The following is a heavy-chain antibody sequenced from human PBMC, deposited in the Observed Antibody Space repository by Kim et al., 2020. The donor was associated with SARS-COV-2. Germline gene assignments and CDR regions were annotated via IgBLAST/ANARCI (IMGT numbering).Heavy chain of an antibody. Sequence: GGSLRLSCAASGFTFSSYAMHWVRQAPGKGLEWVAVISYDGSNKYYADSVKGRFTISRDNSKNTLYLQMNSLRAEDTAVYYCARDQAPFITMIVVVPGGDAFDIWGQGTMVTVSS. CDR3: ARDQAPFITMIVVVPGGDAFDI. D-gene: IGHD3-22*01. V-gene: IGHV3-30*04. CDR1: GFTFSSYA. J-gene: IGHJ3*02. CDR2: ISYDGSNK.